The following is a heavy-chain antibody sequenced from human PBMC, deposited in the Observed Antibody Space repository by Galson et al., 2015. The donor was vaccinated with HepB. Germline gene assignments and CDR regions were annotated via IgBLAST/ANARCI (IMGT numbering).Heavy chain of an antibody. V-gene: IGHV3-21*01. CDR3: ARDWGIAVAGTWWFDP. CDR2: ISSSSSHI. Sequence: SLRLSCAASTFIFSTYSMNWVRQAPGKGLEWVSSISSSSSHIYYADSMKGRFTISRDNTKNSLYLQMTSLRVEDTAVYYCARDWGIAVAGTWWFDPWGQGTLVTVSS. CDR1: TFIFSTYS. D-gene: IGHD6-19*01. J-gene: IGHJ5*02.